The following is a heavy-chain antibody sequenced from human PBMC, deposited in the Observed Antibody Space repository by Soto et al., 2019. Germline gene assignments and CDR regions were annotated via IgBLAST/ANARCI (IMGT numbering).Heavy chain of an antibody. CDR2: ISAYNGNT. D-gene: IGHD6-19*01. CDR3: AGVSGSVGSIAVAESDY. Sequence: QVQLVQSGAEVKKPGASVKVSCKASGYTFTSYGISWVRQAPGQGREWMGWISAYNGNTTYAQTLQGRVTMTTDTATSTAYMELRSLRSDDTAVSYCAGVSGSVGSIAVAESDYWGQGTLVTVSS. J-gene: IGHJ4*02. CDR1: GYTFTSYG. V-gene: IGHV1-18*01.